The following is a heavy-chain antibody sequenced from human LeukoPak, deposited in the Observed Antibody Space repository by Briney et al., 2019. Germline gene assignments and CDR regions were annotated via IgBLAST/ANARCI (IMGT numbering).Heavy chain of an antibody. D-gene: IGHD2-15*01. J-gene: IGHJ4*02. CDR2: IRSKTFGGTP. Sequence: GGSLRLSCTGSGFTFGDFAMSWVRQAPGKELGWVGFIRSKTFGGTPDYAASVKGRFTISRDDSKSIAYLQMNSLKAEDTAVYYCTRDLSSGGSVAGCDYWGQGTLVTVSS. CDR3: TRDLSSGGSVAGCDY. CDR1: GFTFGDFA. V-gene: IGHV3-49*04.